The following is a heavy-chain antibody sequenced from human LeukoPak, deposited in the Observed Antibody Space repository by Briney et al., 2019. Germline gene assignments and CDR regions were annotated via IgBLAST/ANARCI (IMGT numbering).Heavy chain of an antibody. D-gene: IGHD3-10*01. V-gene: IGHV3-21*01. Sequence: PGGSLRLSCAASGFTFSNYNMNWVRQAPGKGLEWVSSISSGGSYIYYADSVKGRFTISRDNAKNSLYLQMNSLRAEDTAVYYCARDIRAGYYFDYWGQGTLVTVSS. CDR3: ARDIRAGYYFDY. CDR2: ISSGGSYI. CDR1: GFTFSNYN. J-gene: IGHJ4*02.